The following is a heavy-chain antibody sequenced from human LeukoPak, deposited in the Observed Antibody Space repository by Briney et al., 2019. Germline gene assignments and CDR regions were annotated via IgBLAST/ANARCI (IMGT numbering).Heavy chain of an antibody. CDR3: ARDVWRYLGY. V-gene: IGHV4-34*01. CDR1: GGSFSGYY. CDR2: INHSGST. Sequence: SETLSLTCAVYGGSFSGYYWSWIRQPPGKGLEWIGEINHSGSTNYNPSLKSRVTISVDTSKNQFSLKLSSVTAADTAVYYCARDVWRYLGYSGQGTLVTVSS. D-gene: IGHD3-16*01. J-gene: IGHJ4*02.